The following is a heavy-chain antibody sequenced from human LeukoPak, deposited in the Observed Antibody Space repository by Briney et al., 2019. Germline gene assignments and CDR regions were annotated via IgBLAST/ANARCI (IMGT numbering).Heavy chain of an antibody. CDR3: ARDPVEHSYYVDGNGQEDH. D-gene: IGHD2-8*01. CDR1: GLTVRRNY. CDR2: IYSGGST. Sequence: PGGSLRLSCSLFGLTVRRNYMRWGRQTPARGVGRVSIIYSGGSTYNADSVKSSYILARDNSQNTVYLQMNSPRADDTAVYYCARDPVEHSYYVDGNGQEDHWGQGTLVTVSS. J-gene: IGHJ4*02. V-gene: IGHV3-66*01.